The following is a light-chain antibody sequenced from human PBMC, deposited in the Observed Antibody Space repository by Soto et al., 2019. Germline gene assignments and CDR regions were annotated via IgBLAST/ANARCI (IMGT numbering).Light chain of an antibody. V-gene: IGLV2-8*01. CDR2: EVT. J-gene: IGLJ2*01. CDR1: SSDVGGYNY. Sequence: QSALTQPPSASGSPGQSVTISCTGTSSDVGGYNYVSWYQQHPGKAPKLMIYEVTKRPSGVPDRFSGSKSGNTASLTVSGLLDEDEGDFYCCSYAGSNNFVVFGGGTQLTVL. CDR3: CSYAGSNNFVV.